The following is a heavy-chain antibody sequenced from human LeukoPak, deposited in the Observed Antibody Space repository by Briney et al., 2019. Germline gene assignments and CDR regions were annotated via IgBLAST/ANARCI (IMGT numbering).Heavy chain of an antibody. D-gene: IGHD2-15*01. CDR2: INPNSGGT. Sequence: GASVKVSCKASGYTLIDHYMHWVRQAPGQGLEWMGWINPNSGGTSYAQKFQGRVTMTRDTSISTAYMELSRLTSDDTAVYYCAREDCSGGNCYQNFDNWGQGTLVTVSS. CDR3: AREDCSGGNCYQNFDN. J-gene: IGHJ4*02. CDR1: GYTLIDHY. V-gene: IGHV1-2*02.